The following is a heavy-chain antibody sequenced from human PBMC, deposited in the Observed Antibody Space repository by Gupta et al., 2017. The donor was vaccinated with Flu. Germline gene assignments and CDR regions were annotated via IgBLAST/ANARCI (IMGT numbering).Heavy chain of an antibody. CDR1: GYSISSGYY. CDR2: IYHSGST. V-gene: IGHV4-38-2*02. CDR3: ARDSHRQQLGAPYFDY. J-gene: IGHJ4*02. Sequence: QVQLQESGPGLMKPSETLSLTCAVSGYSISSGYYWGWIRQPPGKGLEWIGSIYHSGSTYYNPSLKSRVTISVDTSKNQFSLKLSSVTAADTAVYYCARDSHRQQLGAPYFDYWGQGTLVTGSS. D-gene: IGHD6-13*01.